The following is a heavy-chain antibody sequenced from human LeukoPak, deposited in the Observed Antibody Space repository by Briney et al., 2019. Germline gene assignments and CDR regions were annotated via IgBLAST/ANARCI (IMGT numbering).Heavy chain of an antibody. CDR2: INHSGST. Sequence: ASETLSLTCAVYGASFSGYYWSWIRQPPGKGLEWIGEINHSGSTNYNPSLKSGVTISVDTPKNHFSLKLSSVSAADTAVYYCARAPLYHDDNSGYLFDYWGEGTLVTVSS. V-gene: IGHV4-34*01. D-gene: IGHD3-22*01. CDR1: GASFSGYY. J-gene: IGHJ4*02. CDR3: ARAPLYHDDNSGYLFDY.